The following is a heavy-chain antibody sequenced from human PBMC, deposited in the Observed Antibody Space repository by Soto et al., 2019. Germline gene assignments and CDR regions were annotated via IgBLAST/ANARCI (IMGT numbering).Heavy chain of an antibody. CDR3: ARDRCITDNCDTDHFDV. J-gene: IGHJ6*02. CDR1: GYTFTSYG. Sequence: QVQLVQSGGEGKKPGASVKVSCKSSGYTFTSYGVSWVRQAPGQGLEWLGWISVYTGNTKQAQKFQYRVTLTTEASASTAYLELRNLRSDDTAVNFCARDRCITDNCDTDHFDVWCPGTTVPVSS. V-gene: IGHV1-18*04. CDR2: ISVYTGNT. D-gene: IGHD3-10*01.